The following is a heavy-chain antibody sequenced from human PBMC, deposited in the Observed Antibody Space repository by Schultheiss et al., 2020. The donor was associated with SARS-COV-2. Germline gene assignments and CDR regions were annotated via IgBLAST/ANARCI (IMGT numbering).Heavy chain of an antibody. D-gene: IGHD6-6*01. Sequence: SETLSLTCTVSGGSISSSSYYWGWIRQSPGKGLEWIGSVYRTGDAYYNPSLKTRVTISLDTSKNQFSLSLTSVTAADTALYYCARGPNSSSSPYYFDYWGQGTLVTVS. V-gene: IGHV4-39*07. CDR3: ARGPNSSSSPYYFDY. J-gene: IGHJ4*02. CDR2: VYRTGDA. CDR1: GGSISSSSYY.